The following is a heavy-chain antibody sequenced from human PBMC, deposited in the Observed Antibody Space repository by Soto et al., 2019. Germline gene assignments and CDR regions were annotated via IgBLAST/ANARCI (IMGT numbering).Heavy chain of an antibody. V-gene: IGHV1-18*01. CDR3: ASDVEDYGGTDWYFDL. CDR2: ISVYNGNT. Sequence: QVQLVQSGAEVKKPGASVKVSCKASGYTFINYGINWVRQAPGQGLEWMGWISVYNGNTHYGQKFQGRVTMTTETSTRTASMELRSLRSDDTAEYYCASDVEDYGGTDWYFDLWGRGTLVTVSS. J-gene: IGHJ2*01. D-gene: IGHD4-17*01. CDR1: GYTFINYG.